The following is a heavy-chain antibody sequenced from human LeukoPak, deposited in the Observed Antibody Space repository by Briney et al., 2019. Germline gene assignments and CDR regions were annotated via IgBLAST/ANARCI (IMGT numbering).Heavy chain of an antibody. J-gene: IGHJ6*03. CDR1: GYTFTGYY. Sequence: ASVKVSCKASGYTFTGYYMHWVRQAPGQGLEWMGWINPNSGGTNYAQKFQGRVTMTRDTSISAAYMELSRLRSDDTAVYYCARGVLRYFDWQLNYYYYYMDVWGKGTTVTISS. CDR2: INPNSGGT. CDR3: ARGVLRYFDWQLNYYYYYMDV. V-gene: IGHV1-2*02. D-gene: IGHD3-9*01.